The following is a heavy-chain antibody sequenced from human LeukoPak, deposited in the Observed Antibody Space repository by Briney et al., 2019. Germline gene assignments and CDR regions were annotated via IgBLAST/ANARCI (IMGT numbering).Heavy chain of an antibody. CDR3: ARPDSSSWHFDY. J-gene: IGHJ4*02. CDR1: GYSFTNYW. V-gene: IGHV5-51*01. Sequence: GESLKISCKASGYSFTNYWIGWVRQMPGKGLEWMGIIYPDGSDARHSPSFQGQVTISADKSISTAYLQWSSLKASDTAMYFCARPDSSSWHFDYWGQGTLVTVSS. CDR2: IYPDGSDA. D-gene: IGHD6-13*01.